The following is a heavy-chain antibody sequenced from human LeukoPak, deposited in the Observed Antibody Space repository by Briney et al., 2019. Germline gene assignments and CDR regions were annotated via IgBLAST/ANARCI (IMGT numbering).Heavy chain of an antibody. CDR3: AGGLLSGEGYFDY. V-gene: IGHV4-38-2*02. CDR2: IYHSGST. D-gene: IGHD3-10*01. J-gene: IGHJ4*02. Sequence: PSETLSLTCTVSGYSISSGYYWGWIRQPPGKGLEWIGSIYHSGSTYYNPSLKSRVTISVDTSKNQFSLKLSSVTAADTAVYYCAGGLLSGEGYFDYWGQGTLVTVSS. CDR1: GYSISSGYY.